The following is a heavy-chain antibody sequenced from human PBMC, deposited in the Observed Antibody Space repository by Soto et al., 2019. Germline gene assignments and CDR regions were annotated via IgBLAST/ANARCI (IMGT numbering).Heavy chain of an antibody. CDR1: GYSFTSHY. CDR2: IYPGGVNI. Sequence: ASVKVSCKAIGYSFTSHYMHWVRQAPGQGLEWMGTIYPGGVNIGYAQKFKGRVTMTRDTSTSTVYMELSSLRSEDTAVYYCARDGVSVCDYWGQGTLVTVSS. CDR3: ARDGVSVCDY. J-gene: IGHJ4*02. D-gene: IGHD1-26*01. V-gene: IGHV1-46*01.